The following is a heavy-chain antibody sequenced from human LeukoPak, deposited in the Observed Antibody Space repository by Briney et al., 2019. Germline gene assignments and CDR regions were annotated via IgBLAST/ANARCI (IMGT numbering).Heavy chain of an antibody. D-gene: IGHD3-22*01. Sequence: GGSLRLSCAASGLTFSSYSMNWVRQAPGKGLEWVSYISSSSSTIYYADSVKGRFTISRDNAKNSLYLQMNSLRAEDTAVYYCARDLGTYYYDSSGYKPLDYWGQGTLVTVSS. V-gene: IGHV3-48*01. CDR2: ISSSSSTI. CDR1: GLTFSSYS. J-gene: IGHJ4*02. CDR3: ARDLGTYYYDSSGYKPLDY.